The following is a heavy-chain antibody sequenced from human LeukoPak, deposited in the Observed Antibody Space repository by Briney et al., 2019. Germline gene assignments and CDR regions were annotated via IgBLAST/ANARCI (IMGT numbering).Heavy chain of an antibody. CDR3: AKTTTGYSSGRFPGWPVDY. CDR1: GFTFSSNW. D-gene: IGHD6-19*01. V-gene: IGHV3-74*01. CDR2: INSDGSST. Sequence: GGSLRLSCSASGFTFSSNWMTWVRQAPGKGLVWVSRINSDGSSTSYADSVKGRFTISRDNSKNTVYLQMNSLRAEDTAVYYCAKTTTGYSSGRFPGWPVDYWGQGTLVTVSP. J-gene: IGHJ4*02.